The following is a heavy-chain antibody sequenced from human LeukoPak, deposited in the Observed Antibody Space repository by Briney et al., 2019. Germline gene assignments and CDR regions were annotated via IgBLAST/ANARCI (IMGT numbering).Heavy chain of an antibody. Sequence: ASVKVSCKASGGTFSSYTISWVRQAPGQGLEWMGRIIPILGIANYAQKFRGRVTITADKSTSTAYMELSSLRSADTAVYYCARAVGPAAINWFDPWGQGTLVTVSS. D-gene: IGHD2-2*02. CDR2: IIPILGIA. J-gene: IGHJ5*02. V-gene: IGHV1-69*02. CDR1: GGTFSSYT. CDR3: ARAVGPAAINWFDP.